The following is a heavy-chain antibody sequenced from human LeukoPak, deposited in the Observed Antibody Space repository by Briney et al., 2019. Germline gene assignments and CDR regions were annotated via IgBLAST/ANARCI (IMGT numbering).Heavy chain of an antibody. Sequence: PSETLSLTCTVSGGSISSYYWSWIRQPPGKGLEWIGFIYYTRSTNYNPSLKSRVTISVDTSKNQFSLKLSSVTAADTAVYYCARELDYYGSGSPFDPWGQGTLVTVSS. CDR2: IYYTRST. CDR3: ARELDYYGSGSPFDP. D-gene: IGHD3-10*01. J-gene: IGHJ5*02. CDR1: GGSISSYY. V-gene: IGHV4-59*01.